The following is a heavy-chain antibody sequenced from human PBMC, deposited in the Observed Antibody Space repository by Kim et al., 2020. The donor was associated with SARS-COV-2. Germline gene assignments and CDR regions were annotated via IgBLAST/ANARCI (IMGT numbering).Heavy chain of an antibody. J-gene: IGHJ4*02. CDR3: AKDYGSGGYSKGYYFDY. CDR1: GFTFSTYA. CDR2: ISGGGGST. Sequence: GGSLRLSCAASGFTFSTYAMTWVRQAPGKGLEWVSAISGGGGSTYYADSVKGRFTISRDNSKNTLYLQMNSLRAEDTAVYYCAKDYGSGGYSKGYYFDYWGQGTLVTVSS. V-gene: IGHV3-23*01. D-gene: IGHD3-10*01.